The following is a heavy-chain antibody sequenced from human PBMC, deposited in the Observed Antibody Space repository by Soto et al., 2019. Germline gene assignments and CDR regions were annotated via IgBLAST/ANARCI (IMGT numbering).Heavy chain of an antibody. Sequence: QVQLVQSGAEVKKPGSSVKVSCKASGGTFSSYAISWVRQAPGQGLEWMGGIIPIFGTANYAQKFQGRVTITADESTSTAYMELSSLRSEDTAVYYCARGTGTYGGNSIYYYYGMDVWGQGTTVTVSS. V-gene: IGHV1-69*12. CDR3: ARGTGTYGGNSIYYYYGMDV. D-gene: IGHD2-21*02. CDR1: GGTFSSYA. CDR2: IIPIFGTA. J-gene: IGHJ6*02.